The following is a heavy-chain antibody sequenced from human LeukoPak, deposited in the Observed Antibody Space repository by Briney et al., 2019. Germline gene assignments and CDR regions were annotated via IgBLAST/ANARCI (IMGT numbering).Heavy chain of an antibody. J-gene: IGHJ4*02. CDR3: ASACSGGSCYDFDY. CDR1: GFTFSSYW. D-gene: IGHD2-15*01. CDR2: INTDGSST. Sequence: GGSLRLSCAASGFTFSSYWMHWVRQAPGKGLVWVSRINTDGSSTTYADSVEGRFTISRDNARNTLYLQMNSLRAGDTAVYYCASACSGGSCYDFDYWGQGTLVTVSS. V-gene: IGHV3-74*01.